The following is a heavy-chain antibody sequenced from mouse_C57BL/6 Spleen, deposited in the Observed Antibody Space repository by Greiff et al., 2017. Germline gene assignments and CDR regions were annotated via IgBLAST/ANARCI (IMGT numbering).Heavy chain of an antibody. Sequence: QIQLQQSGAELVKPGASVKLSCKASGYTFTSYWMQWVKQRPGQGLEWIGEIDPSDSYTNYNQKFKGKATLTVDTSSSTAYMQLSSLTSEDSAVYYCARAFITTVVARYFDVWGTGTTVTVSS. V-gene: IGHV1-50*01. CDR2: IDPSDSYT. J-gene: IGHJ1*03. D-gene: IGHD1-1*01. CDR1: GYTFTSYW. CDR3: ARAFITTVVARYFDV.